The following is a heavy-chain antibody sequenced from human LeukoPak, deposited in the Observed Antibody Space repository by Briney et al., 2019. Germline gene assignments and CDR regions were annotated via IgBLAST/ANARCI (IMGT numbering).Heavy chain of an antibody. V-gene: IGHV3-33*01. CDR1: GFTFSNYG. Sequence: GGSLRLSCAASGFTFSNYGMHWVRQAPGKGLEWVAVIWYVGSNKYYADSVKGRFTISRDNSKNTLYLQMNSLRAEDTAVYYCAGNYGPYYFDYWGQGTLVTVSS. D-gene: IGHD3-10*01. CDR3: AGNYGPYYFDY. CDR2: IWYVGSNK. J-gene: IGHJ4*02.